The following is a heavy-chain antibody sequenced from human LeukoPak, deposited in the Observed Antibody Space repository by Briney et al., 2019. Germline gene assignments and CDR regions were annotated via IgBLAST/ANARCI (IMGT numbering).Heavy chain of an antibody. CDR3: ASFTTAVAATLGAFDI. D-gene: IGHD6-19*01. CDR2: IYHSGST. Sequence: PSETLSLTCAVSGYSISSGYYWGWIRQPPGKGLEWLGSIYHSGSTYYNPSLKSRVTISVDTSKNQFSLKLSSVTAADTAVYYCASFTTAVAATLGAFDIWGQGTMVTVSS. J-gene: IGHJ3*02. CDR1: GYSISSGYY. V-gene: IGHV4-38-2*01.